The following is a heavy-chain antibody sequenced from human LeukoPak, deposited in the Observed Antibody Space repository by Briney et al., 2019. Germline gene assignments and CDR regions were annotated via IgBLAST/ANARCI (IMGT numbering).Heavy chain of an antibody. J-gene: IGHJ6*03. D-gene: IGHD2-2*01. Sequence: PGGSLRLSCAASGFTFSSYAMHWVRQAPGKGLEWVSVISYDGSNKYYADSVKGRFTISRDNSKNTLYLQMNSLRAEDTAVYYCARGGYCSSTSCPYYYMDVWGKGTTVTVSS. CDR3: ARGGYCSSTSCPYYYMDV. CDR1: GFTFSSYA. V-gene: IGHV3-30-3*01. CDR2: ISYDGSNK.